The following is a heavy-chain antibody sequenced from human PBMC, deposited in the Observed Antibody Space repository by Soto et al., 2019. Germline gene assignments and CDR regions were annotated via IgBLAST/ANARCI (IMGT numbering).Heavy chain of an antibody. CDR3: ASAPLQPYYYRILDY. J-gene: IGHJ4*02. CDR1: GFTFSSYA. CDR2: ISGSGGST. Sequence: PGGSLRLSCAASGFTFSSYAMSWVRQAPGKGLEWVSAISGSGGSTYYADSVKGRFTISRDNSKNTLYLQMNSLIAEDTAVYFFASAPLQPYYYRILDYWGQGTLVTVSS. V-gene: IGHV3-23*01. D-gene: IGHD1-26*01.